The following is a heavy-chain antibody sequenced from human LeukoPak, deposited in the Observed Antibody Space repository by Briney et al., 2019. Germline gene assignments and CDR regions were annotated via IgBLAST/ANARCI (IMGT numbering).Heavy chain of an antibody. V-gene: IGHV4-34*01. Sequence: SENLSLNCAVYGGSISGYYWSWIRQPPGKGLEWIGEINYSGSTNYNPSLKSRVTISVDTSKNQFTLKLSSVTAAATAVYYGARVGGVYYYSMDVWGKGTPVTVSS. CDR3: ARVGGVYYYSMDV. J-gene: IGHJ6*03. D-gene: IGHD4-23*01. CDR2: INYSGST. CDR1: GGSISGYY.